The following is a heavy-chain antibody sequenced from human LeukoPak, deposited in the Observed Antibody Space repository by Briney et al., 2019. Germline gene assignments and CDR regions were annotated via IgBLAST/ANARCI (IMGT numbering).Heavy chain of an antibody. CDR1: GYTFTGYY. J-gene: IGHJ5*02. Sequence: ASVKVSCKASGYTFTGYYMHWVRQAPGQGLEWMGWINPNSGGTNYAQKFQGRVTMTRDTSISTAYMELSRLRSDDTAVYYCARDLEWDHTNWFDPWSQGTLVTVSS. V-gene: IGHV1-2*02. CDR3: ARDLEWDHTNWFDP. CDR2: INPNSGGT. D-gene: IGHD1-26*01.